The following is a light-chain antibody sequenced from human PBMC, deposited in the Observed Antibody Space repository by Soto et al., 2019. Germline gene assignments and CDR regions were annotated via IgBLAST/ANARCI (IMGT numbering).Light chain of an antibody. J-gene: IGLJ1*01. CDR1: SSDIGDYNY. V-gene: IGLV2-14*01. Sequence: SVLPQPASVSVSPGQSITISCVGTSSDIGDYNYVSWYQQHPGKVPKVIIYDVSNRPSGVSYRFSGTKPGNTASLTVSGLQAEDEADYYCCSYTRSGTLIFGTGTRSPS. CDR2: DVS. CDR3: CSYTRSGTLI.